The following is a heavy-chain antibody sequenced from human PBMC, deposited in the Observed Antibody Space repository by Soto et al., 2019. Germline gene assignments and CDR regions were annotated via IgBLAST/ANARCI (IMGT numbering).Heavy chain of an antibody. V-gene: IGHV1-8*01. J-gene: IGHJ6*03. CDR1: GYTFTSYD. CDR3: ARGVTTIDYYYYYMAV. CDR2: MNPNSGNT. D-gene: IGHD5-12*01. Sequence: VSVKVSCKASGYTFTSYDINWVRQATGQGLEWMGWMNPNSGNTGYAQKFQGRVTMTRNTSISTAYMELSSLRSEDTAVYYCARGVTTIDYYYYYMAVWGKGTTVTVSS.